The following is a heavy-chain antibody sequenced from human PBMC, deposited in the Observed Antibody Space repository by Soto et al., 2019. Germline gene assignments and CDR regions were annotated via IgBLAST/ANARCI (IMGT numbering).Heavy chain of an antibody. V-gene: IGHV4-30-4*01. D-gene: IGHD3-22*01. Sequence: TLSLTCTVSGGSISSGDYYWSWIRQPPGKGLEWIGYIYYSGSTYYNPSLKSRVTISVDTPKNQFSLKLSSVTAADTAVYYCARGLYYYDSSGYYVSSWFDPWGQGTLVTVSS. CDR2: IYYSGST. CDR3: ARGLYYYDSSGYYVSSWFDP. J-gene: IGHJ5*02. CDR1: GGSISSGDYY.